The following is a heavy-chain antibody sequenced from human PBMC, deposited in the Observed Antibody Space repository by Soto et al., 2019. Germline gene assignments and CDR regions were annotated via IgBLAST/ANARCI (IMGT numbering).Heavy chain of an antibody. CDR1: DFSFSAYA. V-gene: IGHV3-30-3*01. J-gene: IGHJ5*02. D-gene: IGHD1-26*01. CDR2: ISNHRSNK. Sequence: WGSRRLSCAASDFSFSAYAMNWVRQAPGKELKGVAVISNHRSNKYYAVVVKARFIISRHKSKNTLHLQMTRRMAEATAVHYCARAFSAGVIGELDPWCQETLVTFFS. CDR3: ARAFSAGVIGELDP.